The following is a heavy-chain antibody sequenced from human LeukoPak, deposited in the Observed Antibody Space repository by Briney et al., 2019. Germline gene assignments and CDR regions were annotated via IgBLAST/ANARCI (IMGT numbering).Heavy chain of an antibody. CDR3: ARYFGRWDFDY. Sequence: PSQTLSLTCTVSGGSISSGSCYWSWIRQPAGKGLEWIGRIYTSGSTNYNPSLRSRVTISVDTSKNQFSLKLSSVTAADTSVYDCARYFGRWDFDYWGQGTLVTVSS. CDR1: GGSISSGSCY. CDR2: IYTSGST. D-gene: IGHD3-9*01. J-gene: IGHJ4*02. V-gene: IGHV4-61*02.